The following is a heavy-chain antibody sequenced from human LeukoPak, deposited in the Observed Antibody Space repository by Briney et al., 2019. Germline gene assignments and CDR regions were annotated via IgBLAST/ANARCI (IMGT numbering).Heavy chain of an antibody. D-gene: IGHD1-26*01. CDR1: GFTFSSYS. CDR3: ARDQIVGATIDY. J-gene: IGHJ4*02. Sequence: PGGSLRLSCAASGFTFSSYSMNWVRQAPGKGLEWVSSISSSSSYIYYADSVKGGFTISRDNAKNSLYLQMNSLRAEDTAVYYCARDQIVGATIDYWGQGTLVTVSS. CDR2: ISSSSSYI. V-gene: IGHV3-21*01.